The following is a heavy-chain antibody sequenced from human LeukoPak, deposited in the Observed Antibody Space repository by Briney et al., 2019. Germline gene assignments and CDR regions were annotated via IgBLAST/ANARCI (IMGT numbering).Heavy chain of an antibody. J-gene: IGHJ4*02. CDR3: AKETTVRYFDY. CDR2: IWYDGSNK. V-gene: IGHV3-33*06. D-gene: IGHD4-17*01. CDR1: GFTFSSYG. Sequence: GRSLRLSCAASGFTFSSYGMHWVRQPPGKGLEWVAVIWYDGSNKYYADSVKGRFTISRDNSKNTLYLQMNSLRAEDTAVYYCAKETTVRYFDYWGQGTLVTVFS.